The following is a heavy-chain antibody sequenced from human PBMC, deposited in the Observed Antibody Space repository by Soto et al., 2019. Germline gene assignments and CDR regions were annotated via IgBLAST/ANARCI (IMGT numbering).Heavy chain of an antibody. D-gene: IGHD3-10*01. J-gene: IGHJ4*02. V-gene: IGHV3-23*01. Sequence: GGSLRLSCAASGFTFSSYAMSWVRRAPGKGLEWVSAISGGGDTTSYADSVKGRFTVSRDGSKNTLYLQMSSLRAEDTALYYCAKGRGGSGSLTPRVDFWGQGTLVTVSS. CDR1: GFTFSSYA. CDR2: ISGGGDTT. CDR3: AKGRGGSGSLTPRVDF.